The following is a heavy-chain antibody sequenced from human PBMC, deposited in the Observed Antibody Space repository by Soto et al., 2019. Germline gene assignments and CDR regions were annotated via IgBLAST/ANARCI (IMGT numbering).Heavy chain of an antibody. CDR3: ARASSGRNNYFDY. CDR1: GFTVSSNY. V-gene: IGHV3-53*01. CDR2: IYSGGST. D-gene: IGHD6-25*01. J-gene: IGHJ4*02. Sequence: PGWSLRLACAASGFTVSSNYMSWVRQAPGKGLEWVSVIYSGGSTYDADSVKGRFTISRDNSKNTLYLQMNSLRAEDTAVYYCARASSGRNNYFDYRGQGTLVTVSS.